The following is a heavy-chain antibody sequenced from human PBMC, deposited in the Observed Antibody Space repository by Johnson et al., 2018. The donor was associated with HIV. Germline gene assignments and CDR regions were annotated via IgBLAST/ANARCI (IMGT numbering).Heavy chain of an antibody. CDR1: GFTFSSYP. Sequence: VQLVESGGGVVQPGRSLRLSCAASGFTFSSYPMHWVRQVPGKGLEYVSRITNNGGSTYYVDSVKGRFTISRDNSKNTLYLQMDSLRAEDMGVYYCATDYNFWSGRPDSFDVWGQGTMVTVSS. J-gene: IGHJ3*01. CDR2: ITNNGGST. V-gene: IGHV3-64*07. CDR3: ATDYNFWSGRPDSFDV. D-gene: IGHD3-3*01.